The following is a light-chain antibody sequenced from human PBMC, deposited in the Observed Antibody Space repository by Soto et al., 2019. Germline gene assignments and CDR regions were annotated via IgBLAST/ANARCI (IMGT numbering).Light chain of an antibody. CDR3: QQYASRPLT. Sequence: EIVLTQSPATLSVSPGDRVTLSCRASQDISNDLAWYQQKPGQPPRLLMYGTTIRATGVPARFSGGGSGTEFTLSISALQSEDFAIFSCQQYASRPLTFGGGTKVDIK. V-gene: IGKV3-15*01. CDR1: QDISND. CDR2: GTT. J-gene: IGKJ4*01.